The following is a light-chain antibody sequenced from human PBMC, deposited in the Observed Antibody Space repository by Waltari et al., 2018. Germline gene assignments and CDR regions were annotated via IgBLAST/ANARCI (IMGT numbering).Light chain of an antibody. V-gene: IGKV3-11*01. CDR3: PQRSNWPGT. Sequence: EIVFTQSPATLVLSPGERATLSCRASQSVSSYLAWYQQKPGQAPRLLIYDASNRATGIPARFSGSGSGTDFTLTISSLYPEDFSVYYCPQRSNWPGTFGGGTKVEIK. CDR1: QSVSSY. J-gene: IGKJ4*01. CDR2: DAS.